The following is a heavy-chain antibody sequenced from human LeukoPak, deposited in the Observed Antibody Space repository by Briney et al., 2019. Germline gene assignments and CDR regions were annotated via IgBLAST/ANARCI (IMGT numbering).Heavy chain of an antibody. J-gene: IGHJ6*03. CDR3: AREYYYDSSGYYYASYCTDV. D-gene: IGHD3-22*01. CDR1: GFTFSSYS. V-gene: IGHV3-21*01. Sequence: PGGSLRLSCAASGFTFSSYSMNWVRQAPGKGLEWVSSISSSSSYICYADSVKGRFTISRDNAKNSLYLQMNSLRAEDTAVYYCAREYYYDSSGYYYASYCTDVWGKGTTVTVSS. CDR2: ISSSSSYI.